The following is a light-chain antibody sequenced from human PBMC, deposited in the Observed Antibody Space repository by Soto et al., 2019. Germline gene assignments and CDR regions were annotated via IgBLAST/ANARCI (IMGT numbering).Light chain of an antibody. CDR2: EVS. J-gene: IGLJ1*01. CDR1: SIDIGAYNY. CDR3: FSFTTDWTHV. V-gene: IGLV2-14*01. Sequence: SVLTQPASVSGSPGQSITISCTGSSIDIGAYNYVSCFQQYPGKAPKLIISEVSNRPSGVSNRFSGSKSGTAASLTISGLQTEDEADYFCFSFTTDWTHVFGTGTKVTVL.